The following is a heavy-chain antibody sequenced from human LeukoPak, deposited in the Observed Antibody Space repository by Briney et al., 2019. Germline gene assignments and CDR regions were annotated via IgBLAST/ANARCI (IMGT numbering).Heavy chain of an antibody. D-gene: IGHD3-22*01. J-gene: IGHJ3*02. Sequence: SETLSLTCTVSGGALSSYHWSWIRQSPGRRLEWLGHISYRGNNDYNPALKSRVTISVDMFYNQFSLKLSSVTAADTAVYYCAGTYYFDSSGHYFGGNGFDIWGQGTMVTVSS. CDR2: ISYRGNN. CDR1: GGALSSYH. V-gene: IGHV4-59*12. CDR3: AGTYYFDSSGHYFGGNGFDI.